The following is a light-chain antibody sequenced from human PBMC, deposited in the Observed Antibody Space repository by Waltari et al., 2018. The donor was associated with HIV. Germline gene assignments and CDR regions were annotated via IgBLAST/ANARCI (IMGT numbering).Light chain of an antibody. J-gene: IGLJ2*01. CDR2: GVS. CDR1: SSDIGGYDY. V-gene: IGLV2-14*01. CDR3: SAYTTYSPLAV. Sequence: QSALTQPASVSGSPGPSITISCTGTSSDIGGYDYVSWYQQHPGKAPKLLIYGVSSRPSGVSNRFSGSRSGNTASLTISGLQADDEAHYYCSAYTTYSPLAVFGGGTKLTVL.